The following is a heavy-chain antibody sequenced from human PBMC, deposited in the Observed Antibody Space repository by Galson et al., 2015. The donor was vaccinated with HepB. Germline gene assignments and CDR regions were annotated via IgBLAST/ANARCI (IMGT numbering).Heavy chain of an antibody. J-gene: IGHJ3*02. CDR2: IWYDGSNK. CDR1: GFTFSNCG. D-gene: IGHD4-17*01. CDR3: ARGDYGHNPSGYAGDGFDI. Sequence: SLRLSCAASGFTFSNCGMHWVRQAPGKGLEWVAIIWYDGSNKYYADSVKGRFTISRDNSKNTLYLQMNSLRAEDTAVYYCARGDYGHNPSGYAGDGFDIWGQGTMVTVSS. V-gene: IGHV3-33*01.